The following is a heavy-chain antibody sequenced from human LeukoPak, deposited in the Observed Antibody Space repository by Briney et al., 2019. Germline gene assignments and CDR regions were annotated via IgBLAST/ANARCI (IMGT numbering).Heavy chain of an antibody. V-gene: IGHV3-23*01. CDR1: GFTFSSYA. CDR3: AKDHGALAPNGY. D-gene: IGHD2-8*01. CDR2: ISGSGGST. Sequence: GGSLSLSCAASGFTFSSYAMNWVRQAPGKGLEWVSGISGSGGSTYYADSVKGRFTISRDNSKNTLYLKMNTLRVEDTAVYYCAKDHGALAPNGYWGQGTLVAVSS. J-gene: IGHJ4*02.